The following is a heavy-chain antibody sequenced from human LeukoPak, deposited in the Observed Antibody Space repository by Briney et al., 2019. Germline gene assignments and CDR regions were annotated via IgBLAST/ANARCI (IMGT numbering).Heavy chain of an antibody. CDR1: GGSGSSSDYY. CDR3: ARLQLERRGPWFDP. D-gene: IGHD1-1*01. CDR2: IYYSGST. J-gene: IGHJ5*02. V-gene: IGHV4-39*01. Sequence: PSETLSLTCNVSGGSGSSSDYYWGWIRQPPGKGLEWIGSIYYSGSTYYNPSLKNRVTISADTSKNQFSLKLSSVTAAVTAVYYCARLQLERRGPWFDPWGQGTLVTVSS.